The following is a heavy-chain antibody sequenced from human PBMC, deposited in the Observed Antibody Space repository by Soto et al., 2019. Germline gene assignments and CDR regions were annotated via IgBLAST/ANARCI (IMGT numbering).Heavy chain of an antibody. CDR2: VYHTGST. CDR3: XXXXXRXVVXXXXXPS. Sequence: QVQLQQSGPRLARPSGTLSLTCVVSGXSIXXXNWWXXVRQTPGXGXXXIGEVYHTGSTKYNPSLRNRVTISLDXSXXXXXXXXXXXXXXXXXXXXXXXXXXRXVVXXXXXPSWGQGTLVTVSS. V-gene: IGHV4-4*02. CDR1: GXSIXXXNW. J-gene: IGHJ4*02.